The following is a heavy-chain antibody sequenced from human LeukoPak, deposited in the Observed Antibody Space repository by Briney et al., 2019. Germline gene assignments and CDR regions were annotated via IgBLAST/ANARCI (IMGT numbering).Heavy chain of an antibody. CDR3: ARERTPFLNAFDI. V-gene: IGHV3-66*02. J-gene: IGHJ3*02. CDR2: IYSGGST. D-gene: IGHD1-14*01. Sequence: GGSLRLSCAASGFTVSSNYMSWVRQAPGKGLEWVSVIYSGGSTYYADSVKGRFTISRDNSKNTLYLQMNSLRAEDTAVYYCARERTPFLNAFDIWGQGTMVTVSS. CDR1: GFTVSSNY.